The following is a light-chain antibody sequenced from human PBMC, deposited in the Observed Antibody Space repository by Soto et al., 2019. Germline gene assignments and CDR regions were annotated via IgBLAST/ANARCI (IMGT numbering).Light chain of an antibody. CDR3: QKYGT. J-gene: IGKJ1*01. V-gene: IGKV1-27*01. CDR1: QTISSW. CDR2: AAS. Sequence: EIQMTQSPSSLSASVGDRVTITCRASQTISSWLAWYQQKPGKVPKLLIYAASTLQSGVPSRFSGSGSGTDFTLTISSLQPEDVATYYCQKYGTFGQGTKVDIK.